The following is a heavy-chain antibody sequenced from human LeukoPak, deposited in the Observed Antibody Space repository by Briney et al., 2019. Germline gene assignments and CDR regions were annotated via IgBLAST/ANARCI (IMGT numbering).Heavy chain of an antibody. Sequence: GSLLLSCPASGFTFGDYAMSWFRQAPGEGLEGVGFIRSKAYGGTTEYAASVKGRFTISRDDSKSIAYLQMNSLKTEDTAVYYCTREVGLVGGWGNDYWGQGTLVTVSS. D-gene: IGHD6-19*01. V-gene: IGHV3-49*03. CDR2: IRSKAYGGTT. J-gene: IGHJ4*02. CDR1: GFTFGDYA. CDR3: TREVGLVGGWGNDY.